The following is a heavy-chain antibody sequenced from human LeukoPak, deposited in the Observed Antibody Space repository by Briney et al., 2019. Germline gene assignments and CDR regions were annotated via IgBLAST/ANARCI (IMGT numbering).Heavy chain of an antibody. CDR1: GFTFSSYA. Sequence: HAGGSLRLSCAASGFTFSSYAMHWVRQAPGKGLEYVSAISSNGGSTYYADSVKGRFTISRDNSKNTLYLQMSSLRAEDTAVYYCVRVYCSGGSCQLQYYFDYWGQGTLVTVSS. V-gene: IGHV3-64D*06. J-gene: IGHJ4*02. CDR3: VRVYCSGGSCQLQYYFDY. D-gene: IGHD2-15*01. CDR2: ISSNGGST.